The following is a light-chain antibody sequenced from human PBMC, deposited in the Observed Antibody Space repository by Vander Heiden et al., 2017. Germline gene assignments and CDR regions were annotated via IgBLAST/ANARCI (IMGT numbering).Light chain of an antibody. Sequence: IQMTQSPSTLSASVRDRVTITCRASQSISSWLAWYQQKPGKAPKLLIYKASSLESGVPSRFSGSGSGTEFTLTISSLQPDDFATYYCQQDNSYPWTFGQGTKVEIK. V-gene: IGKV1-5*03. CDR3: QQDNSYPWT. J-gene: IGKJ1*01. CDR2: KAS. CDR1: QSISSW.